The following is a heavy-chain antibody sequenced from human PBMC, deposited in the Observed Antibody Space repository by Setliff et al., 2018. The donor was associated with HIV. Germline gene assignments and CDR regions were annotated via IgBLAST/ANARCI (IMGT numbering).Heavy chain of an antibody. Sequence: SETLSLTCTVSGGSISSYYWSWIRQPPGKRLEWIGYIYYTGSTNYNPSLKSRVTISRDNAKNSLYLQMNSLRAEDTAVYYCARDSPYYYDSSGYYSVLDYWGQGTLVTVSS. CDR2: IYYTGST. CDR1: GGSISSYY. D-gene: IGHD3-22*01. J-gene: IGHJ4*02. CDR3: ARDSPYYYDSSGYYSVLDY. V-gene: IGHV4-59*12.